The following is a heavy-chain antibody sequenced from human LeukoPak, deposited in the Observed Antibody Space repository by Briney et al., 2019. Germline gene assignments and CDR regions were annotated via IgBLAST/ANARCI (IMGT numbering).Heavy chain of an antibody. CDR3: ARAGSFWHYVY. J-gene: IGHJ4*02. D-gene: IGHD1-7*01. CDR1: GFTSSGFW. Sequence: GGSLRLSCAASGFTSSGFWMSWVRQTPGKGLEWVANIKQDGSEKYYVDSVKGRFTISRDNAKNSLSLQMNSLRVEDTAVYYCARAGSFWHYVYWGQGTLVTVSS. CDR2: IKQDGSEK. V-gene: IGHV3-7*01.